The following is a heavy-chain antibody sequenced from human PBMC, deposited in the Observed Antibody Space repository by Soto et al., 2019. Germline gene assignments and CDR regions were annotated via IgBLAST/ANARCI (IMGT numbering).Heavy chain of an antibody. D-gene: IGHD3-9*01. V-gene: IGHV4-59*01. CDR1: GGSTRNYF. J-gene: IGHJ5*02. Sequence: QVQLQESGPGLVKPSETLSLTCTVPGGSTRNYFWTWIRQPPGKELEWIGGIYYSGTTNYNSSLKSRVTISLDTSKNQFSLRLRSVTAADTAVYYCARYVNPYDTAVWFDPWGQGTLVTVSS. CDR2: IYYSGTT. CDR3: ARYVNPYDTAVWFDP.